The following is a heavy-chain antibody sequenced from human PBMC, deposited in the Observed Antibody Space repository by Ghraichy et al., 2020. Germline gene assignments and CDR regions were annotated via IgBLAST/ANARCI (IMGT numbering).Heavy chain of an antibody. Sequence: GGSLRLSCEASGFTFNTYWMHWVRQAPGKGLEWVSHVNSDGSSTDYADSVKGRFTISRDNAKNTLYLQMNSLRAEDTAVYYCACRAGAILHRFDPWGQGTLVTVSS. V-gene: IGHV3-74*01. CDR2: VNSDGSST. CDR1: GFTFNTYW. J-gene: IGHJ5*02. D-gene: IGHD2-2*02. CDR3: ACRAGAILHRFDP.